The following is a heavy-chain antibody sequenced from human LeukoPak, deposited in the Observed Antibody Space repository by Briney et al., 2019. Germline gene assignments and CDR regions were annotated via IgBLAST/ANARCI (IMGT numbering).Heavy chain of an antibody. CDR2: VNRDGSET. J-gene: IGHJ4*02. CDR3: ARAGSSSWYICD. D-gene: IGHD6-13*01. V-gene: IGHV3-7*03. Sequence: GGSLRLSCAASGFTLSNHWMTWVRQVPGRGPEWVANVNRDGSETYYLDSVKGRFTISRDNAKNSLYLQMNSLRAEDTAVYYCARAGSSSWYICDWGRGTLVTVSS. CDR1: GFTLSNHW.